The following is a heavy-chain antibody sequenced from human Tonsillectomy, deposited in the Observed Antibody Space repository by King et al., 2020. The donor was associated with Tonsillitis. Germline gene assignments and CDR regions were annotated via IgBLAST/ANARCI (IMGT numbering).Heavy chain of an antibody. V-gene: IGHV3-49*05. CDR1: GFTFGDYA. D-gene: IGHD2-15*01. CDR3: TRDLYCSGGSCYSFDY. J-gene: IGHJ4*02. Sequence: VQLVESGGGLVKPGRSLRLSCTASGFTFGDYAMSWFRQAPGKGLEWVGFIRSKAYGGTTEYAASLKGRFTISRDDSKSIANLQMNSLKTEDPAVYYCTRDLYCSGGSCYSFDYWGQGTLVTVSS. CDR2: IRSKAYGGTT.